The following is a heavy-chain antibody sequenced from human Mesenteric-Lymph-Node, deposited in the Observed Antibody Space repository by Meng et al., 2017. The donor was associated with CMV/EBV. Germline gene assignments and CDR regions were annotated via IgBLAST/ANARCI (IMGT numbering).Heavy chain of an antibody. CDR1: TFTSYG. D-gene: IGHD3-22*01. CDR3: ARGGTDYYDSSGYYPVVDY. Sequence: TFTSYGISWVRQAPGQGLEWMGWISAYNGNTNYAQKLQGRVTMTTDTSTSTAYMELRSLGSDDTAVYYCARGGTDYYDSSGYYPVVDYWGQGTLVTVSS. CDR2: ISAYNGNT. V-gene: IGHV1-18*04. J-gene: IGHJ4*02.